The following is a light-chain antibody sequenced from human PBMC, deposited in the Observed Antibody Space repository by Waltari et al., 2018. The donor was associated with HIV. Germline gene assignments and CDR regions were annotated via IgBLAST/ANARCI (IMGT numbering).Light chain of an antibody. CDR1: KLGDKY. V-gene: IGLV3-1*01. J-gene: IGLJ1*01. Sequence: SYELTQPPSVSVSPGQTASITCSGDKLGDKYACWYQQKPDQSPVLVIYQDNKRPSGIPERFAGSNSGNTATLTISGTQAVDEADYYCQAWDSSTAFYVFGTGTKVTVL. CDR3: QAWDSSTAFYV. CDR2: QDN.